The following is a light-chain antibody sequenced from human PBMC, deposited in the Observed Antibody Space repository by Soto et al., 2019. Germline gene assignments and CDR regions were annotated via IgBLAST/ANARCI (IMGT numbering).Light chain of an antibody. Sequence: QSALTQPASVSGSPGQSITISCTGTSSDVATYNYVSWYQQHPGKGPKLLIYEVTNRPSGVSNRFSGSKSGNTASLTISGLQAEDEADYYCLSYTGGSTDVVFGGGTKLTVL. J-gene: IGLJ2*01. CDR2: EVT. CDR3: LSYTGGSTDVV. CDR1: SSDVATYNY. V-gene: IGLV2-14*01.